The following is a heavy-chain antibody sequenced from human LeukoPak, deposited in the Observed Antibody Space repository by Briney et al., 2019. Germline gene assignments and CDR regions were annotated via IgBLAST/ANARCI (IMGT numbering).Heavy chain of an antibody. CDR2: INHSGST. CDR1: GGSFSGYY. Sequence: SETLSLTCAVYGGSFSGYYWSWVRQPPGKGLEWIGEINHSGSTNYNPTLQSRVTISADKYKNQFFLNLCSVTASDTAVYYCARDATYYYGSSGPFGIWGQGTMVIVSS. D-gene: IGHD3-22*01. V-gene: IGHV4-34*01. CDR3: ARDATYYYGSSGPFGI. J-gene: IGHJ3*02.